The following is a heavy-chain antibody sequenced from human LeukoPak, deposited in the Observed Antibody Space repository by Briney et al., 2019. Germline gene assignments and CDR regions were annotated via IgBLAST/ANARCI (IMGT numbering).Heavy chain of an antibody. CDR2: IYYSGST. CDR3: ARDSGYDYFDY. D-gene: IGHD5-12*01. V-gene: IGHV4-59*01. Sequence: SETLSLTCTVSGGSISSYYWSWIRLPPGKGLEWIGYIYYSGSTNYNPSLKSRVTISVDTSKNQFSLKLSSVTAADTAVYYCARDSGYDYFDYWGQGTLVTVSS. CDR1: GGSISSYY. J-gene: IGHJ4*02.